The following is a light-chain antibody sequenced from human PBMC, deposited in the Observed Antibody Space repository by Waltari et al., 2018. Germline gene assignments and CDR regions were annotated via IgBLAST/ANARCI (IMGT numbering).Light chain of an antibody. J-gene: IGLJ2*01. CDR3: QTWGTGPRV. CDR2: VNSDGSH. CDR1: SGHSSYA. V-gene: IGLV4-69*01. Sequence: QVVLTQSPSASASLGASVKLTGTLSSGHSSYAIAWHQQQPQNAPRSLMKVNSDGSHNKGDGIPERFSGSSSGAERYLTISGLQSEDAADYYCQTWGTGPRVFGGGTKLTVL.